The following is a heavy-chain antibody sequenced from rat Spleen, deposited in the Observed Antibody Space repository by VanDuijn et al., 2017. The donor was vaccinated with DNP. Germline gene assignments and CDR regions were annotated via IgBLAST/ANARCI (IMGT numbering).Heavy chain of an antibody. CDR1: GFSLTSYG. CDR3: ARSGRAMDA. CDR2: ISSGGDT. Sequence: QVQLKESGPGLVQPSQTLSLTCTVSGFSLTSYGVSWVRQPPGKGLEWMSSISSGGDTYYNPSLKSRLSISRDISKSQVFLKMNSVQTEDTAMYFCARSGRAMDAWGQGTSVTVSS. J-gene: IGHJ4*01. V-gene: IGHV2S12*01. D-gene: IGHD5-1*01.